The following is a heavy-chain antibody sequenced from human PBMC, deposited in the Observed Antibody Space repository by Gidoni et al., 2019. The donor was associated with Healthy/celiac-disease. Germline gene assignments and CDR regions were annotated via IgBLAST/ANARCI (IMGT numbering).Heavy chain of an antibody. CDR3: ARGRAAADY. CDR1: GYSISSGYY. D-gene: IGHD6-13*01. V-gene: IGHV4-38-2*01. J-gene: IGHJ4*02. Sequence: QVQLQESGPGLVKPSETLSLTCAVSGYSISSGYYCGWIRQPPGKGLEWIGSIYHSGSTYYNPSLKSRVTISVDTSKNQFSLKLSSVTAADTAVYYCARGRAAADYWGQGTLVTVSS. CDR2: IYHSGST.